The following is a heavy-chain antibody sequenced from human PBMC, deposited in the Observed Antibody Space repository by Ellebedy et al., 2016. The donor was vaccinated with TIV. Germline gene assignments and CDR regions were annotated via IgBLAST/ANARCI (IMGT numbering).Heavy chain of an antibody. CDR2: ISGTGITT. CDR1: GFTFSSHS. V-gene: IGHV3-48*04. Sequence: GESLKISCAASGFTFSSHSINWVRQAPGKGLEWVSYISGTGITTNYADSVEGRFNISRDSAKNSVFLQMHNLRPEDTAVYFCARNDRQRGFDSWGQGTLVTVSS. CDR3: ARNDRQRGFDS. J-gene: IGHJ4*02.